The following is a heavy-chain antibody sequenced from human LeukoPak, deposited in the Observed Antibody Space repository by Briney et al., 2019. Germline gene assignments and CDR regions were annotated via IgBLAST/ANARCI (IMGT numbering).Heavy chain of an antibody. V-gene: IGHV1-2*02. CDR2: INPNSGGT. CDR1: GYTFTDYH. J-gene: IGHJ5*02. Sequence: GASVKVSCKTSGYTFTDYHMHWVRQAPGQGLQWMGWINPNSGGTNYAEKFQGRVTMTRDTSISTAYMELSRLRSDDTAVYYCAIHFYSGSYYDAPNWFDPWGQGTLVTVSS. CDR3: AIHFYSGSYYDAPNWFDP. D-gene: IGHD1-26*01.